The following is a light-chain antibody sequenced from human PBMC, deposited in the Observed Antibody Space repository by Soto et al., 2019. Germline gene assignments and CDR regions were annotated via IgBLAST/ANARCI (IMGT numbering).Light chain of an antibody. CDR1: NSDIGNYNF. Sequence: QSALTQPPSASGSPGQSVAISCTGTNSDIGNYNFVSWYQQHPGKAPKLMIYEVNKRPSGVPDRFSGSKSGNTASLTVSGLQPEDDAEYYCSSYAASNNLLFGGGNKLTVL. CDR3: SSYAASNNLL. CDR2: EVN. V-gene: IGLV2-8*01. J-gene: IGLJ2*01.